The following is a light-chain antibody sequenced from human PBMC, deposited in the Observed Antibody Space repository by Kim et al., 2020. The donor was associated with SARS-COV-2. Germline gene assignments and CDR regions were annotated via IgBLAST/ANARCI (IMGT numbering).Light chain of an antibody. CDR1: QSVRSRY. V-gene: IGKV3-20*01. CDR3: HQYGSSPVT. CDR2: GAS. J-gene: IGKJ2*01. Sequence: LSSGHRATLSCRAKQSVRSRYLAWYRQKPGQAHRLLMHGASNRANGIPDRFSGSVSGIDFTLTISRLEPEDFAVYYCHQYGSSPVTFGQGTKLEL.